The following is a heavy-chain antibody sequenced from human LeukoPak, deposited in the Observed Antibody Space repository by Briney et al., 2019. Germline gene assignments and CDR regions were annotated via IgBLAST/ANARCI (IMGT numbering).Heavy chain of an antibody. CDR3: ARVVWFGELFPFDY. Sequence: SETLSLTCTVSGGSISSSSYHWGWIRQPPGRGLEWIGEINHSGSANYNPSLKSRVTISVDTSKKQFSLNLNAVTAADTAVYYCARVVWFGELFPFDYWGQGTLVTVSS. V-gene: IGHV4-39*07. CDR1: GGSISSSSYH. D-gene: IGHD3-10*01. CDR2: INHSGSA. J-gene: IGHJ4*02.